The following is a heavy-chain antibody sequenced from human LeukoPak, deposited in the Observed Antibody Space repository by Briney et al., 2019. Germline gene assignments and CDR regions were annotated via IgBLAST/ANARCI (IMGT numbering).Heavy chain of an antibody. Sequence: PSETLSLTCAVYGGSFSGYYWSWIRQPPGKGLEWIGSIYYSGSTYYNPSLKSRVTISVDTSKNRFSLKLSSVTAADTAVYYCARHEAGGSFFDLWGRGTLVTVSS. CDR2: IYYSGST. D-gene: IGHD3-10*01. CDR3: ARHEAGGSFFDL. CDR1: GGSFSGYY. V-gene: IGHV4-34*01. J-gene: IGHJ2*01.